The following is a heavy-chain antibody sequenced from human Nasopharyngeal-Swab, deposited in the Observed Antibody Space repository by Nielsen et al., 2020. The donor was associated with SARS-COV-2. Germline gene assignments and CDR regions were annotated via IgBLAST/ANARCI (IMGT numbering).Heavy chain of an antibody. CDR2: IYYSGST. CDR1: GGSISNSY. V-gene: IGHV4-59*01. J-gene: IGHJ5*02. Sequence: SETLSLTCTVSGGSISNSYWSWIRQPPGKGLEWIGYIYYSGSTNYNPSLKSRVTISVDTSKNQFSLKLSSVTAADTAVYYCATYTSITMVRGVIGWFDPWGQGTLVTVSS. D-gene: IGHD3-10*01. CDR3: ATYTSITMVRGVIGWFDP.